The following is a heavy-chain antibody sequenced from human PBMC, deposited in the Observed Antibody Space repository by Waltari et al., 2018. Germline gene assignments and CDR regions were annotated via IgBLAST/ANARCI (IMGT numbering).Heavy chain of an antibody. Sequence: QVQLVQSGAEVKNPGASVKVSCKASGYTFTSYYMHWVRQAPGQGLEWMGIINPSGGSTSYAQKFQGRVTMTRDTSTSTVYMELSSLRSEDTAVYYCARDRFLGLGLLPPLADYYYYMDVWGKGTTVTVSS. V-gene: IGHV1-46*01. J-gene: IGHJ6*03. CDR1: GYTFTSYY. CDR3: ARDRFLGLGLLPPLADYYYYMDV. CDR2: INPSGGST. D-gene: IGHD2-15*01.